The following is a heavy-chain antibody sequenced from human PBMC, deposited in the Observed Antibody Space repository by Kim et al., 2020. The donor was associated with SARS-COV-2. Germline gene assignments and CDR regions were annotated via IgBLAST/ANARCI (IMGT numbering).Heavy chain of an antibody. CDR3: TTDLVTMVRGVIPWALDS. J-gene: IGHJ3*02. CDR2: IKSKTDGGTT. CDR1: GFTFSNAW. Sequence: GGSLRLSCAASGFTFSNAWMSWVRQAPGKGLEWVGRIKSKTDGGTTDYAAPVKGRFTISRDDSKNTLYLQMNSLKTEDTAGYYCTTDLVTMVRGVIPWALDSWGEGTMVTVSS. V-gene: IGHV3-15*01. D-gene: IGHD3-10*01.